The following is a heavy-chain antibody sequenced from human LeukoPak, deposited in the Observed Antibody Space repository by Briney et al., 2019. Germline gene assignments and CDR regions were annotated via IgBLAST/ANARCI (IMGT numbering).Heavy chain of an antibody. CDR3: ARGHRADGYSYGPYYFDY. CDR2: INSGGST. Sequence: PGGSLRLSCAASGFTVSSNYVSWVRQAPGKGLEWVSVINSGGSTYHADSVKGRFTISRDNSKNTLYLQMNSLRAEDTAVYYCARGHRADGYSYGPYYFDYWGQGTLVTVSS. D-gene: IGHD5-24*01. CDR1: GFTVSSNY. J-gene: IGHJ4*02. V-gene: IGHV3-53*01.